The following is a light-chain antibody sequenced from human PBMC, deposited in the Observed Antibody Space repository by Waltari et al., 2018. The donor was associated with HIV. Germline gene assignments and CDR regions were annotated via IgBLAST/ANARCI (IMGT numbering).Light chain of an antibody. CDR3: GTWDDSLGAVV. Sequence: QSVLTQPPSVSAAPGQTVTLPCPGTSSTIGNNYVSWYHQVPGTTPKLLIYETSKRPSGIPDRFSGSKSGTSATLGITGVQTADEADYYCGTWDDSLGAVVFGGGTRVTV. CDR2: ETS. J-gene: IGLJ2*01. CDR1: SSTIGNNY. V-gene: IGLV1-51*02.